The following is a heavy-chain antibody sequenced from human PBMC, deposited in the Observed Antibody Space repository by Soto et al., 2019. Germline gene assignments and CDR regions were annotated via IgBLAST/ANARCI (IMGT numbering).Heavy chain of an antibody. CDR1: GYTLTELS. CDR3: ATELGPRELPHHLNWFDP. J-gene: IGHJ5*02. Sequence: QVQLVQSGAEVKKPGASVKVSCKVSGYTLTELSMHWVRQAPGKGLEWMGGFDPEDGETIYAQKFQGRVTMTEDTSTDTAYMELSSLRSEDTAVYHCATELGPRELPHHLNWFDPWGQGTLVTVSS. V-gene: IGHV1-24*01. CDR2: FDPEDGET. D-gene: IGHD1-7*01.